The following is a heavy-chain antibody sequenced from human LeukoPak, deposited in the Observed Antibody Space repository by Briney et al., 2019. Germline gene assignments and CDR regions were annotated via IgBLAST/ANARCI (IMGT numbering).Heavy chain of an antibody. V-gene: IGHV1-69*01. J-gene: IGHJ4*02. CDR3: ARDSRDYGSGSSQYYFDY. CDR2: IIPIFGTA. D-gene: IGHD3-10*01. CDR1: GGTFSSYA. Sequence: SVKVSCKASGGTFSSYAISWVRQAPGQGLEWMGGIIPIFGTANYAQKFQGRVTITADEPTSTAYMELSSLRSEDTAVYYCARDSRDYGSGSSQYYFDYWGQGTLVTVSS.